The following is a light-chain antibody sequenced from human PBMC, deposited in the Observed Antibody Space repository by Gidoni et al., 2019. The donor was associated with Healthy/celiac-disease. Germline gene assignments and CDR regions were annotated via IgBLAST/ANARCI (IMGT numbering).Light chain of an antibody. CDR1: QSVSSSY. CDR2: GAS. Sequence: DIVLTQSPCTLSLSPGERATLSCRASQSVSSSYLAWYQQKPGQAPRLLIYGASSRATGIPDRFSGSGSGTDFTLTISRLEPEDFAVYYCQQYGSSPPRITFGQGTRLEIK. V-gene: IGKV3-20*01. CDR3: QQYGSSPPRIT. J-gene: IGKJ5*01.